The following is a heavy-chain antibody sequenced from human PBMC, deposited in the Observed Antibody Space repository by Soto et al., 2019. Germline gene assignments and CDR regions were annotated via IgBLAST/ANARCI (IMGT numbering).Heavy chain of an antibody. V-gene: IGHV3-74*01. CDR1: GFTFSSYA. J-gene: IGHJ3*01. D-gene: IGHD1-1*01. Sequence: GGSLRLSCAASGFTFSSYAMNWVRQAPGKGLEWVSRIHSDGITTLYADSVTGRFTISRDNAKNTVFLQMNSLRAEDTAVYYCATGPTPAFAFWGRGTMVTVSS. CDR2: IHSDGITT. CDR3: ATGPTPAFAF.